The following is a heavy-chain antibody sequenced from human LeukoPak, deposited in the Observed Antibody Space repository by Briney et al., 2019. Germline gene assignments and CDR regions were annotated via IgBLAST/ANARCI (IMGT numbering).Heavy chain of an antibody. CDR2: IFHSGST. CDR3: ARNAYYSADY. Sequence: SGTLSLTCVVSGGSISSGYWWSWVRQPPGEGLEWIGEIFHSGSTNYNPSLKSRVTISVDTSKNQFSLKVTSVTAADTAVYYCARNAYYSADYWGQGTLVTVSS. V-gene: IGHV4-4*02. D-gene: IGHD2/OR15-2a*01. J-gene: IGHJ4*02. CDR1: GGSISSGYW.